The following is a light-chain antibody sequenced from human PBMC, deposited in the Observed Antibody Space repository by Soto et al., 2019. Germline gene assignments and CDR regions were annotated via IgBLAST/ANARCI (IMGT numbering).Light chain of an antibody. CDR1: HSVSISY. CDR2: DAS. J-gene: IGKJ5*01. V-gene: IGKV3-11*01. CDR3: QQRSNWPPIT. Sequence: EIVLTQSPGTLSLSPGGRATLSFRSSHSVSISYLAWYQQKPGQAPRLLIYDASNRATGIPARFSGSGSGTDFTLTISSLEPEDFAVYYCQQRSNWPPITFGQGTRLEIK.